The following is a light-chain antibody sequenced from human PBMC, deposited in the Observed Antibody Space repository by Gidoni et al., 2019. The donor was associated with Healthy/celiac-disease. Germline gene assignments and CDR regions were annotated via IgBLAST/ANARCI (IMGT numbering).Light chain of an antibody. Sequence: SYELTQPPSVAVSPGQTASITCSGDKLGDKYACWYQQKPGQSPVLVIYQDSKRPSGSPERFSGSNSGNTATLTISGIQAMDEADYYCQAWDSSTVVFGGGTKLTVL. V-gene: IGLV3-1*01. CDR2: QDS. CDR3: QAWDSSTVV. CDR1: KLGDKY. J-gene: IGLJ2*01.